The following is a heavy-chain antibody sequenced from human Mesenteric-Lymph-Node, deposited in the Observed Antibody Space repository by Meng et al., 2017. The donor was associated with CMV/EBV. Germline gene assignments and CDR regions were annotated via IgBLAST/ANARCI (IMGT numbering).Heavy chain of an antibody. J-gene: IGHJ3*02. CDR3: VRGVTDYGGNSNAFDI. CDR1: GFTFDDYD. D-gene: IGHD4-23*01. Sequence: GGSLRLSCAASGFTFDDYDMNWVRQAPGKGLEWVSGINWNGGSTNFADSVKGRFTISRDNAKNSLHLQMNSLRAEDTALYYCVRGVTDYGGNSNAFDIWGQGTMVTVSS. CDR2: INWNGGST. V-gene: IGHV3-20*04.